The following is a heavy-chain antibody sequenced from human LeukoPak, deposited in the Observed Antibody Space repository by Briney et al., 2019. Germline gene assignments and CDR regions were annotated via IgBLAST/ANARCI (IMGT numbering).Heavy chain of an antibody. V-gene: IGHV3-21*01. CDR2: ISSSSSYI. D-gene: IGHD5-18*01. CDR1: GFTFSTYS. CDR3: AKARTRGYSYGSFDY. Sequence: GGSLRLSCAASGFTFSTYSMNWVRQAPGKGLEWVSSISSSSSYIYYADSVKGRFTISRDNAKNSLYLQMHSLRAEDTAVYYCAKARTRGYSYGSFDYWGQGTLVTVSS. J-gene: IGHJ4*02.